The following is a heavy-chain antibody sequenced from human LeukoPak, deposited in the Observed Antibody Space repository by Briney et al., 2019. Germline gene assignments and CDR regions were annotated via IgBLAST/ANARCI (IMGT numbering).Heavy chain of an antibody. V-gene: IGHV4-4*08. CDR1: GGSISSFY. J-gene: IGHJ5*02. Sequence: SETLSLTCTVSGGSISSFYWSWIRQPPGKGLEWIGSVYFSGSTNYSPSLKSRVTVSVDTSKNQFFLKLRSVTAADTAVYYCARTIVEMIRGDSEAHGLDPRGERNPVIVSS. CDR2: VYFSGST. D-gene: IGHD3-10*01. CDR3: ARTIVEMIRGDSEAHGLDP.